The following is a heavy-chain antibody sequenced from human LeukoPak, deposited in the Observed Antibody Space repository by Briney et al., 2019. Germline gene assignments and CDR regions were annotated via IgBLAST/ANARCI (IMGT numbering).Heavy chain of an antibody. CDR2: ISAYNGNT. D-gene: IGHD3-22*01. CDR1: GYTFTSYG. CDR3: ATAGYYDSSGYSPFDY. V-gene: IGHV1-18*01. Sequence: ASVKVSFKASGYTFTSYGISWVRQAPGQGLEWMGWISAYNGNTNYAQKHQGRVTMTTDTSTSTAYMELRSLRSDDTAVYYCATAGYYDSSGYSPFDYWGQGTLVTVSS. J-gene: IGHJ4*02.